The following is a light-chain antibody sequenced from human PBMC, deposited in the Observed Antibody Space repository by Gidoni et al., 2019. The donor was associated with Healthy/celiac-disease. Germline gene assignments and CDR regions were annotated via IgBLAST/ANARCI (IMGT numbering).Light chain of an antibody. V-gene: IGKV1-12*01. CDR3: QQANSFPPT. Sequence: DIQMSQSPSSVSASLGDRVTITCRASQGISSWLAWYQQKPGKAPKLLIYAASSLQSGVPSRSSGSGSGTDLTLTISILQPEDFATSSCQQANSFPPTFXGXTKVEIK. CDR1: QGISSW. J-gene: IGKJ4*01. CDR2: AAS.